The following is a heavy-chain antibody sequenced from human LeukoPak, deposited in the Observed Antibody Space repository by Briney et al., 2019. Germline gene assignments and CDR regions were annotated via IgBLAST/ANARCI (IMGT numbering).Heavy chain of an antibody. CDR1: GDSVSSNSAA. CDR3: ASTSYSSGWYDFDY. V-gene: IGHV6-1*01. D-gene: IGHD6-19*01. Sequence: SQTLSLTCAISGDSVSSNSAAWTWIRQSPSRGLEWLGRTYYRSKWHNDYAISVKSRITISPDTSKNQFSLKLSSVTAADTAVYYCASTSYSSGWYDFDYWGQGTLVTVSS. CDR2: TYYRSKWHN. J-gene: IGHJ4*02.